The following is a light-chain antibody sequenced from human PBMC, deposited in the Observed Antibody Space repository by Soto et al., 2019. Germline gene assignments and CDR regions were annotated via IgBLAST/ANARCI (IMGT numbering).Light chain of an antibody. J-gene: IGLJ3*02. CDR2: EGS. Sequence: QSVLTQPASVSGSPGQSITISCTGTRNDVGSYNLVSWYQQHPGKAPKLIISEGSKRPSGISNRFSGSRSGNTASLTISGLQPEDEADYYCCSYSGSSSWLFGGGTKLTVL. CDR3: CSYSGSSSWL. V-gene: IGLV2-23*01. CDR1: RNDVGSYNL.